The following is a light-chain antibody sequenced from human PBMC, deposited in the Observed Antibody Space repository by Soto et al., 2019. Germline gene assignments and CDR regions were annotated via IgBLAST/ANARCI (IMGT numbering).Light chain of an antibody. V-gene: IGLV1-44*01. Sequence: QSVLTQPPSVSGTPGHTVSISCSGSTSNLGGNTVNWYQQLPGTAPKLLIYTNNQRPSGVPDRFSGSKSGTSASLAISDLRSEDEADFYCAAWDDSLNAVVFGGGTKLTVL. CDR1: TSNLGGNT. CDR3: AAWDDSLNAVV. J-gene: IGLJ2*01. CDR2: TNN.